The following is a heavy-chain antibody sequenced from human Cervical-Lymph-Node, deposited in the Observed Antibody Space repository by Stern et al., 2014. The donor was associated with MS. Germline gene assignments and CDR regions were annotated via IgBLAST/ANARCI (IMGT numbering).Heavy chain of an antibody. D-gene: IGHD6-6*01. CDR2: VNTDGSST. V-gene: IGHV3-74*02. CDR3: GRQLNYAMEV. CDR1: GFTFSNYW. J-gene: IGHJ6*02. Sequence: EVQLVESGGGLVQPGGSLRLSCAASGFTFSNYWMYWARQAPGKGLVWVSRVNTDGSSTNYADSVKGRFTISRDNAKNTLYLQINTLRAEDTAVYYCGRQLNYAMEVWGQGTTVTVSS.